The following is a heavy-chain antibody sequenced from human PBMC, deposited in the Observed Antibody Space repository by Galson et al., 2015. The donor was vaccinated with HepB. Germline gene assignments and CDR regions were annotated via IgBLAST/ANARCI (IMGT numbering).Heavy chain of an antibody. CDR1: GFSFSTNN. J-gene: IGHJ4*02. CDR2: ISPDGNTA. V-gene: IGHV3-30-3*01. Sequence: SLRLSCAASGFSFSTNNMHWVRQAPVKGLEWLAIISPDGNTAFYADSVKGRFTISSDNSKSTLFLQVDSPRPEDTAVYYCVRDFKWNYDHWGQGTLVTVSS. CDR3: VRDFKWNYDH. D-gene: IGHD1-1*01.